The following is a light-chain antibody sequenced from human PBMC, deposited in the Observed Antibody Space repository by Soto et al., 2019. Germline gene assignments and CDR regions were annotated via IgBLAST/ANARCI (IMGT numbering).Light chain of an antibody. CDR1: QSISSW. CDR3: QQYFTYRA. CDR2: KAS. J-gene: IGKJ1*01. Sequence: DIQMTQSPSTLSASVGDRVTITFRASQSISSWLAWYQQKPGKAPKLLIHKASTLETGVPSRFSGSGSGTEFALTISSLQPDDFATYYCQQYFTYRAFGQGTKVDI. V-gene: IGKV1-5*03.